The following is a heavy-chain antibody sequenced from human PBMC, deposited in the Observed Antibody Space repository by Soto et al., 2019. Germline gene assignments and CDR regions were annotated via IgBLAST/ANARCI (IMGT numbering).Heavy chain of an antibody. CDR2: IYYTGST. V-gene: IGHV4-31*03. J-gene: IGHJ6*03. CDR1: GGSISSGGYY. CDR3: ARESRDFYYYYLDV. Sequence: QVQLQESGPGLVKPSQTLSLTCTVSGGSISSGGYYWSWIRQHPGKGLEWIGYIYYTGSTYYNPSLKSRLTISVDTSKNQFSLQLSSVTAADSAVYYCARESRDFYYYYLDVWGKGTTVTVSS.